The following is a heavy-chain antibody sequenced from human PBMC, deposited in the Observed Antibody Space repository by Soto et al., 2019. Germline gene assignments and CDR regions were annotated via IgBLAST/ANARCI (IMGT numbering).Heavy chain of an antibody. Sequence: PSEPLSLTCAVYGGSFSGYYWSWIRQPPGKGLEWIGEINHSGSTNYNPSLKSRVTISVDTSKNQFSLKLSSVTAADTAVYYCARVGYCSCGSCPGYDPYEQGTLVT. D-gene: IGHD2-15*01. J-gene: IGHJ5*02. CDR3: ARVGYCSCGSCPGYDP. CDR2: INHSGST. CDR1: GGSFSGYY. V-gene: IGHV4-34*01.